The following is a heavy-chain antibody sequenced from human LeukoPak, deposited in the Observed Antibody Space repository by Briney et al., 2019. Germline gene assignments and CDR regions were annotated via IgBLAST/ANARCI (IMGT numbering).Heavy chain of an antibody. D-gene: IGHD3-10*01. J-gene: IGHJ3*02. CDR1: GFSFDSYW. V-gene: IGHV3-30*02. CDR3: AKEGDYYGSGSYRDGFDI. CDR2: IRYDGINK. Sequence: GVSLRLSCVASGFSFDSYWMNWVRQAPGKGLEWVAFIRYDGINKYYADSVKGRFTISRDSFKNTLYLQMNSLRPEDTAVYYCAKEGDYYGSGSYRDGFDIWGQGTRATVSS.